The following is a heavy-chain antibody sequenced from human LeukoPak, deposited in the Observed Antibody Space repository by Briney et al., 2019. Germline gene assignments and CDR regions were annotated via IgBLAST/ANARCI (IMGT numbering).Heavy chain of an antibody. D-gene: IGHD3-16*02. J-gene: IGHJ4*02. CDR2: IKQGGSEK. Sequence: GGSLRLSCAASGFTFSSYWMSWVRQAPGKGLEWVANIKQGGSEKYYVDSVKGRFTISRDNAKNSLYLQMNSLRAEDTAVYYCARIPYFYVWGSYRPPYYFDYWGQGTLVTVSS. V-gene: IGHV3-7*01. CDR3: ARIPYFYVWGSYRPPYYFDY. CDR1: GFTFSSYW.